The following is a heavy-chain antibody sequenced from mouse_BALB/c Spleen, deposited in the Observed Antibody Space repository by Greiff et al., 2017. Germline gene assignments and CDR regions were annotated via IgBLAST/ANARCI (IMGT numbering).Heavy chain of an antibody. D-gene: IGHD2-10*01. CDR2: IDPANGNT. V-gene: IGHV14-3*02. CDR1: GFNIKDTY. J-gene: IGHJ4*01. CDR3: TRQGLLGYAMDY. Sequence: EVKLMESGAELVKPGASVKLSCTASGFNIKDTYMHWVKQRPEQGLEWIGRIDPANGNTKYDPKFQGKATITADTSSSTAYMQLSSLTSEDSAVYYCTRQGLLGYAMDYWGQGTSVTVSS.